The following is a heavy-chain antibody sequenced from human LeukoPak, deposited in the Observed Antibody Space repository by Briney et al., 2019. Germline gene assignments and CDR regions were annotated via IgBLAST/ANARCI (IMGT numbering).Heavy chain of an antibody. J-gene: IGHJ4*02. V-gene: IGHV4-39*01. CDR2: IYYSKNT. CDR3: VSPRGFSYGYFDY. CDR1: GGSISSSSAY. Sequence: SETLSLTCTASGGSISSSSAYWGWIRQPPGKGLEWIGSIYYSKNTYYNPSLKSRVTISADTSKNQFSLTLGSESATDTAVYYCVSPRGFSYGYFDYWGQGTLVTVSS. D-gene: IGHD5-18*01.